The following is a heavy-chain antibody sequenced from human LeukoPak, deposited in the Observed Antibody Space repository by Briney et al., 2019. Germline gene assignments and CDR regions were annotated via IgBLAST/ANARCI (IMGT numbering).Heavy chain of an antibody. CDR3: ATVFEGSAAGDY. Sequence: GASVTVSCKASGYTFTSYGISWVRQAPGQGLEWMGWISAYNGNTNYAQKLQGRVTMTEDTSTDTAYMELSSLRSEDTAVYYCATVFEGSAAGDYWGQGTLVTVSS. V-gene: IGHV1-18*01. CDR1: GYTFTSYG. D-gene: IGHD6-13*01. J-gene: IGHJ4*02. CDR2: ISAYNGNT.